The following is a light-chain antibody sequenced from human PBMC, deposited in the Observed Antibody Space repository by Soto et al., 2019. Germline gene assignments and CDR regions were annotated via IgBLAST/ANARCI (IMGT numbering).Light chain of an antibody. CDR3: GTWDSSLSAV. CDR1: SSNIGNNY. V-gene: IGLV1-51*01. CDR2: DNN. Sequence: VLTQPPSMSAAPGQKVTISCSGSSSNIGNNYVSWYQQLPGTAPKLLIYDNNKRPSGIPDRFSGSKSGTSATLGITGLQTGDEADYYCGTWDSSLSAVFGTGTKVTVL. J-gene: IGLJ1*01.